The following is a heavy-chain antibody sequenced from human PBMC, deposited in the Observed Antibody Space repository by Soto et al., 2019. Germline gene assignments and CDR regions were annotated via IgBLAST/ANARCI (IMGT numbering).Heavy chain of an antibody. D-gene: IGHD2-15*01. Sequence: GASVKVSCKASGYTFTSYGISLVRQAPGQGLEGMGWISAYNGNTNYAQKLQGRVTMTTETSTSTAYMELRSLRSDDTAVYYCARDWRDPKYCSGGSCYRGIDYWGQGTLVTVSS. CDR3: ARDWRDPKYCSGGSCYRGIDY. CDR1: GYTFTSYG. CDR2: ISAYNGNT. J-gene: IGHJ4*02. V-gene: IGHV1-18*01.